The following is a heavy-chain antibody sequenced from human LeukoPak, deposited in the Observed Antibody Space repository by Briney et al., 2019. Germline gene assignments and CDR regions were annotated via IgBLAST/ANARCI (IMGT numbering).Heavy chain of an antibody. J-gene: IGHJ6*02. V-gene: IGHV1-8*01. D-gene: IGHD6-19*01. CDR1: GYTFTSYD. Sequence: ASVKVSCKASGYTFTSYDINWVRQATGQGLEWMRWMNPNSGNTGYTQKFQGRVTMTRNTSVTTAYMELSSLTSEDTAVYYCARPLSSGWSTGHYGMDVWGQGTTVTVSS. CDR3: ARPLSSGWSTGHYGMDV. CDR2: MNPNSGNT.